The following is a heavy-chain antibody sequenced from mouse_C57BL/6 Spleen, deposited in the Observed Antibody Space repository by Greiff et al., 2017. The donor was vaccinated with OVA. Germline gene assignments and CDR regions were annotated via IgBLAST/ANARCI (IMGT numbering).Heavy chain of an antibody. Sequence: EVQLQQSGPELVKPGASVKISCKASGYTFTDYYMNWVKQSHGKSLEWIGDINPNNGGTSYNQKFKGKATLTVDKSSSTAYMELRSLTSEDSAVYYCAPYGYFDDWGKGTTLTVSS. CDR2: INPNNGGT. CDR1: GYTFTDYY. J-gene: IGHJ2*01. V-gene: IGHV1-26*01. CDR3: APYGYFDD. D-gene: IGHD1-1*02.